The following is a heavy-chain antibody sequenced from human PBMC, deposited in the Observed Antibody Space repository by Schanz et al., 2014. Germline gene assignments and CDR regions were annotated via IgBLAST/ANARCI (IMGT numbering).Heavy chain of an antibody. CDR3: ARENLNWEAFDI. CDR1: GFIFNDYY. Sequence: QVQLVESGGGLVKPGGSLRLSCAASGFIFNDYYMNWIRQAPGKGLEGLSYISRDGTTSYYADSVKGRFTISRDNAKNSLYLEMTSLRGEDTAVYYCARENLNWEAFDIWGQGTVVTVSS. V-gene: IGHV3-11*01. D-gene: IGHD7-27*01. J-gene: IGHJ3*02. CDR2: ISRDGTTS.